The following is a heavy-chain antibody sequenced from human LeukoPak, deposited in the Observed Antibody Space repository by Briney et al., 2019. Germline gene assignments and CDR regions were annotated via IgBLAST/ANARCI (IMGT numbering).Heavy chain of an antibody. CDR3: ARAENYDILTRGGFDH. V-gene: IGHV4-34*01. CDR2: ISHSGST. D-gene: IGHD3-9*01. J-gene: IGHJ4*02. Sequence: PSETLSLTCAVYGGSFSGYYWSWIRQPPGKGLEWIGEISHSGSTNYNPSLKSRVTISVDTSKNQFSLKLSSVTAADTAVYYCARAENYDILTRGGFDHWGQGTLVTVSS. CDR1: GGSFSGYY.